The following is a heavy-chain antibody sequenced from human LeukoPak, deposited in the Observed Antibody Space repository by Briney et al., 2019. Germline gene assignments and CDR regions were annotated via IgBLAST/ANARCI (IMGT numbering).Heavy chain of an antibody. CDR2: ISSSGSII. CDR3: ARPYSSGWYEFDY. Sequence: GGSLRLSCAASGFTFSSYEMNWVRQAPGKGLEWVSYISSSGSIIYYADSVKGRFTISRDNAKNSLYLQMNSLRAEDTAVYYCARPYSSGWYEFDYWGQGTLVTVSA. CDR1: GFTFSSYE. D-gene: IGHD6-19*01. V-gene: IGHV3-48*03. J-gene: IGHJ4*02.